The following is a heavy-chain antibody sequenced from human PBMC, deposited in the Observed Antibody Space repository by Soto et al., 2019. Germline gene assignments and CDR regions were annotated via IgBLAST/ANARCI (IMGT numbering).Heavy chain of an antibody. V-gene: IGHV3-15*01. J-gene: IGHJ4*02. Sequence: EVQLVESGGGLVKPGGSLRLSCAASGFTFSNAWMSWVRQAPGKGLEWVGRIKSKTDGGTTDYAAPVKGRFSISRDDSKNTLYLQMHSLKTEDTAVYYCTTDGYYYDSSGYFGIGYWGQGTLVTVSS. CDR1: GFTFSNAW. D-gene: IGHD3-22*01. CDR3: TTDGYYYDSSGYFGIGY. CDR2: IKSKTDGGTT.